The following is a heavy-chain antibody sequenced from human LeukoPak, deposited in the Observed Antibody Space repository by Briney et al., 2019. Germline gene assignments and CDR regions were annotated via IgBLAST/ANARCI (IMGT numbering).Heavy chain of an antibody. CDR1: GGSLRGYY. CDR3: AREKMRRYSYGYAH. D-gene: IGHD5-18*01. J-gene: IGHJ4*02. V-gene: IGHV4-34*01. CDR2: INHSGST. Sequence: SETLSLTCAVYGGSLRGYYWSWIRQPPGKGLEWIGEINHSGSTNYNSSLKSRVTISVDTSKNQFSLKVSSVTAADTAVYYCAREKMRRYSYGYAHWGQGTLVTVSS.